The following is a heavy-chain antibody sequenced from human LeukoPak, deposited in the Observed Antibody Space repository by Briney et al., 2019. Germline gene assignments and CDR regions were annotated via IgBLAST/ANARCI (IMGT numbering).Heavy chain of an antibody. D-gene: IGHD2-2*01. V-gene: IGHV3-7*01. J-gene: IGHJ4*02. Sequence: GGSLRLSCAGSGFTFSRYWMSWVRQAPGKGLEWVANIKQDGSEKYYVDSVKGRFTISRDNAKNSLYLQMNSLRAEDTAVYYCARGGFVVVPAATYFDYWGQGTLVTVSS. CDR3: ARGGFVVVPAATYFDY. CDR2: IKQDGSEK. CDR1: GFTFSRYW.